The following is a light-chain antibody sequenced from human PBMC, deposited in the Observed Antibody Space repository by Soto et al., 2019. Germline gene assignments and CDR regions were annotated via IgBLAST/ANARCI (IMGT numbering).Light chain of an antibody. CDR3: QQYGSSPWT. J-gene: IGKJ1*01. CDR2: GIS. V-gene: IGKV3-20*01. Sequence: IVLTQSPGTLSLSPWERATLSCRASQSLSSSYLAWYQQKPGQAPRLLIYGISGRATGIPDRFSGSGSGTDFTLTISRLEPEDFAVYYCQQYGSSPWTFGQGTKVDIK. CDR1: QSLSSSY.